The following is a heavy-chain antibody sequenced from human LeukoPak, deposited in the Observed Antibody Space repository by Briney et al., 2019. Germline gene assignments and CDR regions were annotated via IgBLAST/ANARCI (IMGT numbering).Heavy chain of an antibody. CDR1: GGSFSGYY. V-gene: IGHV4-34*01. Sequence: PSETLSLTCAVYGGSFSGYYWSWIRQPPGKGLEWIGEINHSGCTNYNPSLKSRVTISVDTSKNQFSLKLSSVTAADTAVYYCATKRGYCSGGSCPPRYYYYYMDVWGKGTTVTISS. CDR3: ATKRGYCSGGSCPPRYYYYYMDV. J-gene: IGHJ6*03. CDR2: INHSGCT. D-gene: IGHD2-15*01.